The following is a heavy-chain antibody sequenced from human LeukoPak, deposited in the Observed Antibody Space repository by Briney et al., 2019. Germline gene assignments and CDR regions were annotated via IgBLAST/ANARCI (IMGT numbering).Heavy chain of an antibody. Sequence: GGSLRLSCAASGFSFGSLGMHWVRQAPGKGLEWVAVISPDGTKKLYADSVTGRFTISRDSSKNTVSLQLNSLRAEDTAVYYCAKEYKFFSGYDYWGQGTLVTVSS. CDR2: ISPDGTKK. D-gene: IGHD5-12*01. CDR1: GFSFGSLG. J-gene: IGHJ4*02. CDR3: AKEYKFFSGYDY. V-gene: IGHV3-30*18.